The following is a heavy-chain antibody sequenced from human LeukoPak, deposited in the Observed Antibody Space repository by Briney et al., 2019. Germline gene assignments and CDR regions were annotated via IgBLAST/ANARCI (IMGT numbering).Heavy chain of an antibody. Sequence: SVKVSCKATGGTFSSYAISWVRQAPGQGLEWMGGIIPIFGTANYAQKFQGRVTITTDESTSTAYMELSSLRSEDTAVYYCARVGQWLAYFDYWGQGTPVTVSS. CDR3: ARVGQWLAYFDY. CDR1: GGTFSSYA. D-gene: IGHD6-19*01. J-gene: IGHJ4*02. CDR2: IIPIFGTA. V-gene: IGHV1-69*05.